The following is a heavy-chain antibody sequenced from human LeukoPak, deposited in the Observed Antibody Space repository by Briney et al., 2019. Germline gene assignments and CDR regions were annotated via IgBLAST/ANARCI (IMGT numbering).Heavy chain of an antibody. CDR1: GYSFTSYW. CDR3: ARSSSYYDILTGYSIAVYFDY. V-gene: IGHV5-51*01. J-gene: IGHJ4*02. Sequence: GESLKISCKGSGYSFTSYWIGWVGQMPGIGLEWMGIIYPGDSDTRYNPSFQGQVTISADKSISTAYLQWSSLKASDTAMYYCARSSSYYDILTGYSIAVYFDYWGQGTLVTVSS. D-gene: IGHD3-9*01. CDR2: IYPGDSDT.